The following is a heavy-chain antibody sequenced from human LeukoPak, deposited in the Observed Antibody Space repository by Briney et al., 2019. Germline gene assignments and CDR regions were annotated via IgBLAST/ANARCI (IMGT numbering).Heavy chain of an antibody. CDR1: VGSINSGNW. V-gene: IGHV3-21*01. CDR3: ARDPAYCGGDCYSVYQDAFDI. CDR2: ISSSSSYI. D-gene: IGHD2-21*02. Sequence: ETLSLTCGVSVGSINSGNWWTWVRQAPGKGLEWVSSISSSSSYIYYADSVRGRFTISRDNAKNSLYLQINSLRAEDTAVYYCARDPAYCGGDCYSVYQDAFDIWGQGTRVTVSS. J-gene: IGHJ3*02.